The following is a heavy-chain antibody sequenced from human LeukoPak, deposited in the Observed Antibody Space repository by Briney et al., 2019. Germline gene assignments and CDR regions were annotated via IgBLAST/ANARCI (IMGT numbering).Heavy chain of an antibody. V-gene: IGHV1-69*04. J-gene: IGHJ4*02. D-gene: IGHD5-12*01. CDR1: GCTCSSCA. CDR2: IITILGMA. Sequence: GCSVKVSCKGSGCTCSSCAFSWVRQAPGQGLEWMGRIITILGMANYAKQFQDRVTIIAEKSTSTAYIELSSLRTEHTAVYYCARLNSCYEWQDIANRGQGTLVTVSS. CDR3: ARLNSCYEWQDIAN.